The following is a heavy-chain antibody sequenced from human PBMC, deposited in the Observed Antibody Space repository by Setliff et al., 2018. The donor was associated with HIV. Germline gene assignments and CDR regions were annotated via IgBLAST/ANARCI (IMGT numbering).Heavy chain of an antibody. CDR2: ISSDSSHI. Sequence: GGSLRLSCAASGFTFNSYAMSWVRQAPGKGLEWVASISSDSSHIYYADPLQGRITISRDNARNSLFLQMNAVRVEDTALYFCARDHANGYSFTFDTWGQGTLVTVSS. V-gene: IGHV3-21*01. D-gene: IGHD5-18*01. J-gene: IGHJ4*02. CDR3: ARDHANGYSFTFDT. CDR1: GFTFNSYA.